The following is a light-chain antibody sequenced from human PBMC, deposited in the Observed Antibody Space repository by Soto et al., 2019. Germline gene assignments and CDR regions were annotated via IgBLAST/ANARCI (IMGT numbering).Light chain of an antibody. CDR1: QGISSY. CDR2: AAS. V-gene: IGKV1-9*01. CDR3: QQLNGYPPTT. Sequence: IPLTQYPSSLSASVGDRVTITCRASQGISSYLAWYQQKPGKAPKLLIYAASTLQSGVPSRFSGSGSATDFTLAISSLQPKDFATNDCQQLNGYPPTTFGQGTRLEIK. J-gene: IGKJ5*01.